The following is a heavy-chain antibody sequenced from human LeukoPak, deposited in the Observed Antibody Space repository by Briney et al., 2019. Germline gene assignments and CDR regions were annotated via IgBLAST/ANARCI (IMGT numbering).Heavy chain of an antibody. CDR1: GASISSSHW. J-gene: IGHJ4*02. CDR2: IYHSGSP. Sequence: SGTPSLTCAVSGASISSSHWWSWVRQAPGKGLEWIGDIYHSGSPNYNPSLKSRVTISVDKSKNQFSLKLSSVTAADTAVYYCARTYDSSGYYYAFDYWGQGTLVTVSS. CDR3: ARTYDSSGYYYAFDY. V-gene: IGHV4-4*02. D-gene: IGHD3-22*01.